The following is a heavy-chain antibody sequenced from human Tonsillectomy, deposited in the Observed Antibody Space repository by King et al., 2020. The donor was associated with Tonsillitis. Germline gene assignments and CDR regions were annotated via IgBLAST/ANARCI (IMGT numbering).Heavy chain of an antibody. V-gene: IGHV3-30*18. D-gene: IGHD2-2*01. J-gene: IGHJ4*02. Sequence: QLVQSGGGVVQPGRSLRLSCAASGFTFSSYGMHWVRQAPGKGLEWVAVISYDGSNKYYADSVKGRFTISRDNSKNTLYLQMNSLRAEDTAVYYCAKIVRRRGPPAAPSPFDYWGQGPLVTVSS. CDR1: GFTFSSYG. CDR2: ISYDGSNK. CDR3: AKIVRRRGPPAAPSPFDY.